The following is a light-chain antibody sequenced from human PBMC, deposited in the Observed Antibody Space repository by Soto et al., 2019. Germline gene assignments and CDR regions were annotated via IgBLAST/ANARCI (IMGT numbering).Light chain of an antibody. Sequence: IGMCHSPSTVSVSPSERVTLSCRASQSVCTNLAWYQQKPGQAPRLLLLGASTRASGIPAKFSGSGSGTEFTLSIGRLQSEDFAIYYCQQYDNWPPRWTFGQGTKV. CDR1: QSVCTN. J-gene: IGKJ2*01. V-gene: IGKV3-15*01. CDR2: GAS. CDR3: QQYDNWPPRWT.